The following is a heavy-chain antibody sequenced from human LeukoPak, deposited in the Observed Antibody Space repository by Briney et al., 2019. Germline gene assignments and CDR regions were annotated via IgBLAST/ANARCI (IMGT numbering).Heavy chain of an antibody. D-gene: IGHD3-10*01. Sequence: GALRLSCAASGFTFVSYGMHWVRQAPGKRLEWVAVIWYDGSNKYYADSVKGRFTISRDNSKNTLYLQMNSLRAEDTAVYYCARDLGGYWGQGTLVTVSS. CDR3: ARDLGGY. V-gene: IGHV3-33*01. J-gene: IGHJ4*02. CDR2: IWYDGSNK. CDR1: GFTFVSYG.